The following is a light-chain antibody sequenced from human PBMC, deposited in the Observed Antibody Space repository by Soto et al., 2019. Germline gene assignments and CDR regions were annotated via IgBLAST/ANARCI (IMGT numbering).Light chain of an antibody. V-gene: IGLV1-44*01. CDR2: SDN. J-gene: IGLJ2*01. CDR3: ATWDDRLNVV. Sequence: QSVLTQSPSASGTPGQRVSISCSGSTSNIGTHTVNWYQHVPGTAPKLLIYSDNQRPSAVPGRFSGSKSGTSASLAISGLLAEEEADYYSATWDDRLNVVFGGGTKVTVL. CDR1: TSNIGTHT.